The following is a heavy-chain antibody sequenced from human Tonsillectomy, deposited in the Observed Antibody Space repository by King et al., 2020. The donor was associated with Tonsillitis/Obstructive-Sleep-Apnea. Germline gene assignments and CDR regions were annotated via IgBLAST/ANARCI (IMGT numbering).Heavy chain of an antibody. J-gene: IGHJ3*02. V-gene: IGHV5-51*01. Sequence: QLVQSGAEVKKPGESLKISCKGSRYSLTSYWIGWVRQMPGKGLELMGIIYPGDSDTRYSPSFQGQVTISADKSITTAYLQWSSLKASDTATYYCARLTRDRYCSSTSCYFGAFDIWGQGTMVTVSS. D-gene: IGHD2-2*01. CDR2: IYPGDSDT. CDR3: ARLTRDRYCSSTSCYFGAFDI. CDR1: RYSLTSYW.